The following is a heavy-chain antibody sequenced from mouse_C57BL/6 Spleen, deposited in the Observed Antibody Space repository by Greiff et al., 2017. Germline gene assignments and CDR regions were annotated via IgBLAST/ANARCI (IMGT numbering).Heavy chain of an antibody. V-gene: IGHV1-53*01. CDR3: ARWGYGSSLYYAMDY. Sequence: QVQLQQPGTELVKPGASVKLSCKASGYTFTSYWMHWVKQRPGQGLEWIGNINPSNGGTNYNEKFKSKATLTVDKSSSTAYMQISSLTSEDSAVYYCARWGYGSSLYYAMDYWGQGTSVTVSS. D-gene: IGHD1-1*01. J-gene: IGHJ4*01. CDR2: INPSNGGT. CDR1: GYTFTSYW.